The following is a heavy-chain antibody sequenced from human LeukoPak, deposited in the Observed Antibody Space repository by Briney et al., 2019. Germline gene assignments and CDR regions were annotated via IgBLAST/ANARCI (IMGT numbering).Heavy chain of an antibody. V-gene: IGHV4-34*01. J-gene: IGHJ5*02. D-gene: IGHD1-26*01. Sequence: SETLSLTCAVYGGSFSGYYWSWIRQPPGKGLEWIGEINHSGSTNYNPSLKSRVTISVDTSKNQFSLKLSSVTAADTAVYYCARQGGEYEWELLPSNNWFDPWGQGTLDTVSS. CDR2: INHSGST. CDR3: ARQGGEYEWELLPSNNWFDP. CDR1: GGSFSGYY.